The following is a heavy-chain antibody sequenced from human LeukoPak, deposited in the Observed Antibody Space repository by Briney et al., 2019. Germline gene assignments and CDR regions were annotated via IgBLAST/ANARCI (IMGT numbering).Heavy chain of an antibody. Sequence: SVKVSCTASGVSFRRHAISWVRLAPGQGLEWMGGVTSGTTNYAQKFQGRVTITADESTSTAYMELNSLTSEDTAVYYCARWGGYASGWYWGPFDFWGQGTLATVSS. CDR1: GVSFRRHA. CDR3: ARWGGYASGWYWGPFDF. J-gene: IGHJ4*02. CDR2: VTSGTT. D-gene: IGHD6-19*01. V-gene: IGHV1-69*01.